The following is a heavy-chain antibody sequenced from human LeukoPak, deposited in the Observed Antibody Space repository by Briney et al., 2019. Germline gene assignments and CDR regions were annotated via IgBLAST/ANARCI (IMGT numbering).Heavy chain of an antibody. CDR3: ASTRRDWRTYYYDSSGYDNAFDI. J-gene: IGHJ3*02. CDR2: ISSSGSTI. D-gene: IGHD3-22*01. CDR1: GFTFSDYY. Sequence: GGSLRLSCAASGFTFSDYYMSWIRQAPGKGLEWVSYISSSGSTIYYADSVKGRFTISRDNAKNSLYLQMNSLRAEDTAVYYCASTRRDWRTYYYDSSGYDNAFDIWGQGTMVTVSS. V-gene: IGHV3-11*01.